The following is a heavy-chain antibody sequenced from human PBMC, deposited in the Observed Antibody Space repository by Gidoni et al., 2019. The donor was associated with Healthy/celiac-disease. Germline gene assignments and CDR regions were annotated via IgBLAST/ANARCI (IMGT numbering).Heavy chain of an antibody. J-gene: IGHJ4*02. CDR1: GFTFRSYA. CDR3: AKDLFHSDY. D-gene: IGHD2-21*01. CDR2: IGGSGTST. Sequence: EVQLLESGGGLVQPGGSLRPSCAATGFTFRSYAMSWVRPAPGKGLEWVSAIGGSGTSTYYADSVKGRFTISRDNSKNTLYLQMNSLRADDTAVYYCAKDLFHSDYWGQGTLVTVSS. V-gene: IGHV3-23*01.